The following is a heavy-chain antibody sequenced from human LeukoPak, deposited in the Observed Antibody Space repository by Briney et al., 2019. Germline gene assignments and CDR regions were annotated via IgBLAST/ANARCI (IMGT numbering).Heavy chain of an antibody. CDR2: ISGSGGGT. D-gene: IGHD6-13*01. V-gene: IGHV3-23*01. CDR3: ANSQRSSWNYYFDH. CDR1: GFTFSSYA. Sequence: PGGSLRLSCAASGFTFSSYAMSWVRQAPGKGLGWVSTISGSGGGTYYADSVKGRFTISRDNSKNTLYLQMNSLRAEDTAVYFCANSQRSSWNYYFDHWGREPWSPSPQ. J-gene: IGHJ4*02.